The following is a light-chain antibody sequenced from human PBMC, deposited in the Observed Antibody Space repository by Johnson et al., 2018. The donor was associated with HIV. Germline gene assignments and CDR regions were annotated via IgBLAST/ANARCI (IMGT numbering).Light chain of an antibody. CDR3: ATWASSLSVYV. J-gene: IGLJ1*01. V-gene: IGLV1-51*02. Sequence: QSVLTQPPSVSAAPGQKVTISCSGSSSNIGNNYVSWYQQLPGTAPKLLIYENNKRPSGIPDRFSGSKSGTSATLVITGPQTGDEADYPCATWASSLSVYVFGTWTKVTFL. CDR1: SSNIGNNY. CDR2: ENN.